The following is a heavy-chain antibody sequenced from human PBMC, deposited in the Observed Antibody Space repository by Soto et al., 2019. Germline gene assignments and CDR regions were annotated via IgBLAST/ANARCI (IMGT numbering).Heavy chain of an antibody. V-gene: IGHV3-30*18. CDR1: GFTFSSYG. CDR2: ISYDGSNK. CDR3: AKNFGGWYSKTPDAFDI. J-gene: IGHJ3*02. Sequence: GESLKISCAASGFTFSSYGMHWVRQAPGKGLEWVAVISYDGSNKYYADSVKGRFTISRDNSKNTLYLQMNSLRAEDTAVYYCAKNFGGWYSKTPDAFDIWGQGTMVTVSS. D-gene: IGHD6-19*01.